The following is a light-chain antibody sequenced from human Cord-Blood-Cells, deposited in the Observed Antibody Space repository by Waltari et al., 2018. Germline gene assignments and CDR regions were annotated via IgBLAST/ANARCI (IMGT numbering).Light chain of an antibody. J-gene: IGKJ4*01. CDR1: QSISSY. V-gene: IGKV1-39*01. CDR2: AAS. Sequence: DIQMTQSPSSLSASVGDRVTITCRASQSISSYLNWYQQKPGKATSLLIYAASSLQSGVPSRFSGSADETDYTHTSSSLQPEDYATYYSQQSYSTPLTLGGGTKVEIK. CDR3: QQSYSTPLT.